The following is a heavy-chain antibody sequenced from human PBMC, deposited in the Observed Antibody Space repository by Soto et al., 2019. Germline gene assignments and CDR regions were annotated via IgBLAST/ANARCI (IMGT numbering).Heavy chain of an antibody. CDR3: AREGRLAGYYYYGMDV. CDR2: INPNSGGT. D-gene: IGHD6-13*01. J-gene: IGHJ6*02. CDR1: GYTFTGYY. Sequence: ASVKVSCKASGYTFTGYYMHWVRQAPGQGLEWMGWINPNSGGTNYAQKFQGWVTMTRDTSISTAYMELSRLRSDDTAVYYCAREGRLAGYYYYGMDVRGQGTTVTVSS. V-gene: IGHV1-2*04.